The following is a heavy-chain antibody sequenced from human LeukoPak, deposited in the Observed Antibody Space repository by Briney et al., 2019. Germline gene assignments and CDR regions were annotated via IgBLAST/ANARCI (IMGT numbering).Heavy chain of an antibody. CDR1: GGSISSGSYY. D-gene: IGHD2-21*01. Sequence: SQTLSLTCTVSGGSISSGSYYWSWIRQPARKGLEWIGRIYTSGSTNYNPSLKSRVTISVDRSKNQFSLKLSSVTAADTAVYYCARDWGGSPFDYWGQGTLVTVSS. CDR3: ARDWGGSPFDY. V-gene: IGHV4-61*02. CDR2: IYTSGST. J-gene: IGHJ4*02.